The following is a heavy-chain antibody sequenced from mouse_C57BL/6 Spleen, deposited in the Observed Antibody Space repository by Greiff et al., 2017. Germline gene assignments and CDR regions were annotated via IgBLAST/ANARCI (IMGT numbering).Heavy chain of an antibody. CDR3: KRFGFAY. Sequence: QVQLQQSGAELVRPGTSVKVSCKASGYAFTNYLIEWVKQRPGQGLEWIGVINPGSGGTNYNEKFKGKATLSADQSSSTAYMQLSSLTSEDSAVYCCKRFGFAYWGQGTLVTVSA. J-gene: IGHJ3*01. CDR1: GYAFTNYL. CDR2: INPGSGGT. V-gene: IGHV1-54*01.